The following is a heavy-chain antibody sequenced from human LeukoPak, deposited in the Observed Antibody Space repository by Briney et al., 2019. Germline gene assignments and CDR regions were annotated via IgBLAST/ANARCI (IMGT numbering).Heavy chain of an antibody. CDR1: GDSVSSNSAV. D-gene: IGHD3-9*01. V-gene: IGHV6-1*01. CDR3: ARSGRGRVLRYFDWLFFDY. J-gene: IGHJ4*02. CDR2: TYYRSKWYN. Sequence: SQTLSLTCAISGDSVSSNSAVWTWIRQSPSRGLEWLGRTYYRSKWYNDYAVSVKSRITINPDTSKNQFSLQLNSVTPEDTAVYYCARSGRGRVLRYFDWLFFDYWGQGTLVTVSS.